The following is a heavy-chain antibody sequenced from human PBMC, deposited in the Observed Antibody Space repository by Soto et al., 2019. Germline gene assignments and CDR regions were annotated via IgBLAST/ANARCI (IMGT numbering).Heavy chain of an antibody. J-gene: IGHJ6*02. V-gene: IGHV4-31*03. CDR1: GGSISSGGYY. D-gene: IGHD3-3*01. CDR3: ARARRFLEWLKTSYYYGMDV. CDR2: IYYSGST. Sequence: TLSLTCTVSGGSISSGGYYWSWIRQHPGKGLEWIGYIYYSGSTYYNPSLKSRVTISVDTSKNQFSLKLSSVTAADTAVYYCARARRFLEWLKTSYYYGMDVWGQGTTVTVSS.